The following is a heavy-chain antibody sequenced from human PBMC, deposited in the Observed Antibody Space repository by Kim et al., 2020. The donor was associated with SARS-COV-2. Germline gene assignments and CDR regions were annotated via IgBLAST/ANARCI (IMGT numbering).Heavy chain of an antibody. V-gene: IGHV3-30*02. J-gene: IGHJ4*02. Sequence: SVKGRFTISRDNSKNTLYLQMNSLRAEDTAVYYCAKAGDYYDSSGYYLDYWGQGTLVTVSS. D-gene: IGHD3-22*01. CDR3: AKAGDYYDSSGYYLDY.